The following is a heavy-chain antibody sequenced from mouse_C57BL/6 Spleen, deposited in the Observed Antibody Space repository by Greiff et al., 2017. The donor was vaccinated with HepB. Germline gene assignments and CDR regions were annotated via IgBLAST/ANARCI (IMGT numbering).Heavy chain of an antibody. CDR3: ARNYYGSSWYFDV. Sequence: QVQLQQPGAELVKPGASVKLSCKASGYTFTSYWMHWVKQRPGQGLEWIGEIDPSDSYTNYNQKFKGKSTLTVDKSSSTAYMQLSSLTSEDSAVYYCARNYYGSSWYFDVWGTGTTVTVSS. CDR1: GYTFTSYW. J-gene: IGHJ1*03. CDR2: IDPSDSYT. D-gene: IGHD1-1*01. V-gene: IGHV1-69*01.